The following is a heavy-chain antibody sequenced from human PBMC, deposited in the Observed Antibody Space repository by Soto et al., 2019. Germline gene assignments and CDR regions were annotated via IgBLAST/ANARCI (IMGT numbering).Heavy chain of an antibody. J-gene: IGHJ5*01. Sequence: SETLSLTCTVSGASISSRPYNWGWIRQPPKKGLEWIGTISYSATTYYNPPLESRVTMSVDTSQNQFSLKLSSVTAADTAVYYCERHPTGYPNWFDSWGQGTLVTVSS. CDR3: ERHPTGYPNWFDS. CDR1: GASISSRPYN. D-gene: IGHD3-9*01. CDR2: ISYSATT. V-gene: IGHV4-39*01.